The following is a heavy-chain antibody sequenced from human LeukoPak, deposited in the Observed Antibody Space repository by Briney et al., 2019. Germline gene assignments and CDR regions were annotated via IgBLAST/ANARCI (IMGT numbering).Heavy chain of an antibody. CDR1: GDSVSSNSAA. CDR2: TYYRSKWYN. J-gene: IGHJ5*02. Sequence: SQTLSLTCAISGDSVSSNSAAWNWIRQSPSRGLEWLGRTYYRSKWYNDYAVSVKSRITINPDTSKNQFSLQLNSVTPEDTAVYYCARDGYSSSWYSWDVPRWFDPWGQGTLVTVSS. V-gene: IGHV6-1*01. CDR3: ARDGYSSSWYSWDVPRWFDP. D-gene: IGHD6-13*01.